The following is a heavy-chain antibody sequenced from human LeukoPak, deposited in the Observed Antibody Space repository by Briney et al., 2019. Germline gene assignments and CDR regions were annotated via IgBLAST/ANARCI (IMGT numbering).Heavy chain of an antibody. V-gene: IGHV3-48*03. CDR2: ISSSGNTR. J-gene: IGHJ4*02. CDR1: GFTFRSYE. CDR3: ARDSSWSPDY. Sequence: PGGSLRLSCAASGFTFRSYEMNWVRQAPGKGLEWLSYISSSGNTRDYADSVQGRFTISRDNAKNSLYLQMNSLRAEDTAVYYCARDSSWSPDYWGQGTLVTVSS. D-gene: IGHD2-8*02.